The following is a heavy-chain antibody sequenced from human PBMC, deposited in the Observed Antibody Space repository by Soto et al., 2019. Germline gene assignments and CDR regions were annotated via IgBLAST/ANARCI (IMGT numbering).Heavy chain of an antibody. Sequence: GGSLRLSCAASGFAFSNAWINWVRQAPGKGLEWVAVIWYDGSNKYYAEAVKGRFTISRDNSKNTLYLQMNSLRAEDTAVYYCAVLGGYCSSTSYYDYYYMDVWGKGTTVTVSS. J-gene: IGHJ6*03. CDR3: AVLGGYCSSTSYYDYYYMDV. D-gene: IGHD2-2*01. CDR2: IWYDGSNK. V-gene: IGHV3-33*08. CDR1: GFAFSNAW.